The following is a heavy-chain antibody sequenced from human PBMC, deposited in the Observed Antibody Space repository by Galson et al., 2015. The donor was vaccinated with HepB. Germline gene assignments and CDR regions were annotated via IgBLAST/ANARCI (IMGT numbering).Heavy chain of an antibody. CDR3: AHTRLIFPGVLLGNHYYYGMDV. D-gene: IGHD2-21*02. CDR2: IYWDDDK. V-gene: IGHV2-5*02. J-gene: IGHJ6*02. CDR1: GFSLSTSGVG. Sequence: PALVKPTQTLTLTCTFSGFSLSTSGVGVGWIRQPPGKALEWLALIYWDDDKRYSPSLKSRLTITKDTSKNQVVLTMTNMDPVDTATYYCAHTRLIFPGVLLGNHYYYGMDVWGQGTTVTVSS.